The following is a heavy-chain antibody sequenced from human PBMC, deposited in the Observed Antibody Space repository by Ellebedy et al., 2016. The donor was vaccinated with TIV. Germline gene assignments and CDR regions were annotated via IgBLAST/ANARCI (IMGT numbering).Heavy chain of an antibody. D-gene: IGHD3-22*01. V-gene: IGHV4-39*07. CDR3: ARVLSSGYYLEHFDY. CDR1: GGSISSSSYY. CDR2: IYYSGST. Sequence: SETLSLTCTVSGGSISSSSYYWGWIRQPPGTGLEWIGSIYYSGSTYYNPSLKSRVTISVDTSKNQFSLKLSSVTAADTAVYYCARVLSSGYYLEHFDYWGQGTLVTVSS. J-gene: IGHJ4*02.